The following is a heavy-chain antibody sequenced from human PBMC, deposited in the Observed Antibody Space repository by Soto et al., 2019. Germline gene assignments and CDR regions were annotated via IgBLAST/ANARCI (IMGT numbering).Heavy chain of an antibody. V-gene: IGHV2-5*02. CDR2: IYWDDDK. CDR3: AHMPVNCSGGSCYLFDY. J-gene: IGHJ4*02. D-gene: IGHD2-15*01. Sequence: QITLKESGPTLVKPTQTLTLTCTFSGFSLSTSGVGVGWIRQPPGKALAWLALIYWDDDKRYSPSLKSRLTITKDTSKNQVVLTMTNMDPVDTATYYCAHMPVNCSGGSCYLFDYWGQGTLVTVSS. CDR1: GFSLSTSGVG.